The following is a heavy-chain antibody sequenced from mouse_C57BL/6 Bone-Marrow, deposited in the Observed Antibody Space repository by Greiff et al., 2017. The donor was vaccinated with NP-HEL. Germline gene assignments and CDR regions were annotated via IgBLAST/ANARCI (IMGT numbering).Heavy chain of an antibody. D-gene: IGHD2-1*01. CDR2: IYPRSGNT. CDR1: GYTFTSYG. CDR3: ARGGNYGGTGFAY. J-gene: IGHJ3*01. V-gene: IGHV1-81*01. Sequence: QVQLKQSGAELARPGASVKLSCKASGYTFTSYGISWVKQRTGQGLEWIGEIYPRSGNTYYNEKFKGKATLTADKSSSTAYMELRSLTSEDSAVYFGARGGNYGGTGFAYWGQGTLVTVSA.